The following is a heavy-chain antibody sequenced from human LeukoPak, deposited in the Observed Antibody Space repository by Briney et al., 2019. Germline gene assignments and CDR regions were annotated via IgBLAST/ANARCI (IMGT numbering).Heavy chain of an antibody. CDR2: ISSSVRTI. D-gene: IGHD3-10*01. J-gene: IGHJ6*03. Sequence: GGSLRLSCAASGFTFCSYSMNWVRQAPGKGLEWVSYISSSVRTICYADPVKGRLTISRYNATNSLYLQMNSVRAEDTAVYYCARGPDYGAGSYSYYYYYYMDVWGKGTTVTISS. CDR3: ARGPDYGAGSYSYYYYYYMDV. V-gene: IGHV3-48*01. CDR1: GFTFCSYS.